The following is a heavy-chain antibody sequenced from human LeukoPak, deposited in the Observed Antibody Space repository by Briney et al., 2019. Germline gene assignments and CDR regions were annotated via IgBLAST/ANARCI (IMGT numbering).Heavy chain of an antibody. J-gene: IGHJ4*02. V-gene: IGHV3-21*01. CDR2: SSSSSSYI. Sequence: KAGGSLRLSCAASGFTFSSYSMNWVRQAPGKGLEWVSSSSSSSSYIYYADSVKGRFTISRDNAKNSLYLQMNSLRAEDTAVYYCARFEKSSGWSYFDYWGQGTLVTVSS. CDR1: GFTFSSYS. CDR3: ARFEKSSGWSYFDY. D-gene: IGHD6-19*01.